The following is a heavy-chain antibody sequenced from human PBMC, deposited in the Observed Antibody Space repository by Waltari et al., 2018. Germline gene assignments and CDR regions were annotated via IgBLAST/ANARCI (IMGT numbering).Heavy chain of an antibody. CDR2: ITPILGIA. V-gene: IGHV1-69*04. D-gene: IGHD6-13*01. CDR1: GGTFSSYA. Sequence: QVQLVQSGAEVKKPGSSVKVSCKASGGTFSSYAISWVRQAPGQGLEWMGGITPILGIANYAQKFQGRVTITADESTSTAYMELSSLRSEDTAVYYCTLRKAAAGTFGFDPWGQGTLVTVSS. J-gene: IGHJ5*02. CDR3: TLRKAAAGTFGFDP.